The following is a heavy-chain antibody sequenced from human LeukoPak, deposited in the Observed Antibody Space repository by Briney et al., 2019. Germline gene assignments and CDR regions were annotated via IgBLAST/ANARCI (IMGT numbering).Heavy chain of an antibody. CDR2: ISSSSSYI. D-gene: IGHD3-10*01. CDR3: AREIYGSGSYYTDAFDI. CDR1: GFTFSSYS. J-gene: IGHJ3*02. V-gene: IGHV3-21*01. Sequence: GGSLRLSCAASGFTFSSYSMNWVRQAPGKGLEWVSSISSSSSYIYYADSVKGRCTISRDNAKNSLYLQMNSLRAEDTAVYYCAREIYGSGSYYTDAFDIWGQGTMVTVSS.